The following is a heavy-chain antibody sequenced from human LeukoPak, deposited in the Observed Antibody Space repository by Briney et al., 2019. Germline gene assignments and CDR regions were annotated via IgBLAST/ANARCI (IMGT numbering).Heavy chain of an antibody. V-gene: IGHV3-11*01. CDR2: ISSSGSTI. J-gene: IGHJ3*02. D-gene: IGHD3-22*01. Sequence: GSLRLSCAASGFTFSDYYMSWIRQAPGKGLEWVSYISSSGSTIYYADSVKGRFTISRDNAKNSLYLQMNSLRAEDTAVYYCARGGNYYDSSGYYYRDDAFDIWGQGTMVTVSA. CDR1: GFTFSDYY. CDR3: ARGGNYYDSSGYYYRDDAFDI.